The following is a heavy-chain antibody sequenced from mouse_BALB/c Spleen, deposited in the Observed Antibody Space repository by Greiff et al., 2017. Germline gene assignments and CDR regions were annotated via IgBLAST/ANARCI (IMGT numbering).Heavy chain of an antibody. Sequence: EVKLQESGAELVKPGASVKLSCTASGFNIKDTYMHWVKQRPEQGLEWIGRIDPANGNTKYDPKFQGKATITADTSSNTAYLQLSSLTSEDTAVYYCASGTSYGNYPYYAMDYWGQGTSVTVSS. V-gene: IGHV14-3*02. CDR3: ASGTSYGNYPYYAMDY. J-gene: IGHJ4*01. D-gene: IGHD2-1*01. CDR2: IDPANGNT. CDR1: GFNIKDTY.